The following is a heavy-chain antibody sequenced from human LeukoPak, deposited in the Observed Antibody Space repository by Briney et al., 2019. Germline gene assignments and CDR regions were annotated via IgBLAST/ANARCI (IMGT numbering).Heavy chain of an antibody. J-gene: IGHJ4*02. V-gene: IGHV3-30*04. CDR3: ARRGGRGYSGYDLGEIDY. CDR1: GFTFSSYA. D-gene: IGHD5-12*01. Sequence: GGSLRLSCAASGFTFSSYAMHWVRQAPGKGLEWVAVISYDGSNKYYADSVKGRFTISRDNSKNTLYLQMNSLRAEDTAVYYCARRGGRGYSGYDLGEIDYWGQGTLVTVSS. CDR2: ISYDGSNK.